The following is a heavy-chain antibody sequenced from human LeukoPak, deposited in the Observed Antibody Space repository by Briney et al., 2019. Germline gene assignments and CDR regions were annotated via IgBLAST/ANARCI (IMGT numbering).Heavy chain of an antibody. CDR1: GGTFSSYA. CDR3: AKLTGYYDILTGYYKEPFDY. Sequence: ASVKVSCKASGGTFSSYAISWVRQAPGQGLEWMGGIIPIFGTANYAQKFQGRVTITADESTSTAYMELSSLRSEDTAVYYCAKLTGYYDILTGYYKEPFDYWGQGTLVTVSS. D-gene: IGHD3-9*01. J-gene: IGHJ4*02. CDR2: IIPIFGTA. V-gene: IGHV1-69*01.